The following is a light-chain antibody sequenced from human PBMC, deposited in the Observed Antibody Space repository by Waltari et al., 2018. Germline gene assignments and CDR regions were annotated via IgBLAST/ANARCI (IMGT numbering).Light chain of an antibody. CDR1: QYLGGR. V-gene: IGKV1-5*03. CDR3: LQYSNYSWT. J-gene: IGKJ1*01. Sequence: DIQMTQSPSTLSASVGDRVNITCRASQYLGGRLAWYQQKPGKAPKLLVYKASSLESGVPSRFSGSGSGTEFTLTIDSLQPDDVATYYCLQYSNYSWTFGQGTKVEIK. CDR2: KAS.